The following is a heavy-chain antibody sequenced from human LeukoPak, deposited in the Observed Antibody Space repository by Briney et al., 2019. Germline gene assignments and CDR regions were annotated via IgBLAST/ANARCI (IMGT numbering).Heavy chain of an antibody. D-gene: IGHD6-13*01. CDR1: GYKFTTYW. J-gene: IGHJ4*02. Sequence: GESLKISCKGSGYKFTTYWNGWVRQMPGKGLEWMGIIYSGDSDPRYSPSFQGQVTISDDKSISTAVLQWSSLKASDSARYYCVRHGLGSSWFGFDYWGQGTLVSVSS. V-gene: IGHV5-51*01. CDR2: IYSGDSDP. CDR3: VRHGLGSSWFGFDY.